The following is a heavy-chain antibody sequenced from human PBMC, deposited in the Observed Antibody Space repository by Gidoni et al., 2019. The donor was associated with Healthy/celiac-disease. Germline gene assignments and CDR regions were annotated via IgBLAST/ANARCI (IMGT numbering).Heavy chain of an antibody. CDR3: ASPRAPFCGGDCYFDY. J-gene: IGHJ4*02. D-gene: IGHD2-21*01. CDR1: GFTFSRYG. Sequence: QVQLVESGGGVVQPGRSLRLSCAASGFTFSRYGMHWVRQAPGKGLEWVAVIAYEGSNKYYADSVKGRFTISRDNSKNTLYLQMNSLRAEDTAVYYCASPRAPFCGGDCYFDYWGQGTLVTVSS. CDR2: IAYEGSNK. V-gene: IGHV3-30*03.